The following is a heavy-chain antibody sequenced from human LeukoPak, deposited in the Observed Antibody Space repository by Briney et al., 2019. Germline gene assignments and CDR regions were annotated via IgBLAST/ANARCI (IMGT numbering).Heavy chain of an antibody. CDR1: GFTFSTYW. CDR2: INGDGSTT. Sequence: PGGSLRLSCVASGFTFSTYWMHWVRQVPGKGLVWVSRINGDGSTTAYADSVKGRFTISRDNAKNSLYLQMNSLRAEDTAVYYCARGHYGMDVWGQGTTVTVSS. CDR3: ARGHYGMDV. V-gene: IGHV3-74*01. J-gene: IGHJ6*02.